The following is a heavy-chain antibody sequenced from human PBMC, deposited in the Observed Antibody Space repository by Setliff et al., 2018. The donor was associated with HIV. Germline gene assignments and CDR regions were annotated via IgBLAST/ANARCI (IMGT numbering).Heavy chain of an antibody. D-gene: IGHD5-18*01. CDR1: GGSISSTTYY. V-gene: IGHV4-39*01. CDR3: ARGLSVYSYANVYYYHGMDV. CDR2: FRYSGST. Sequence: SETLSLTCTVSGGSISSTTYYWGWIRQPPGKGLEWIGSFRYSGSTSYNPSLKSRVAISVDTSKSQFPLKMTSVTAADTAVYYCARGLSVYSYANVYYYHGMDVWGQGTTVTVSS. J-gene: IGHJ6*02.